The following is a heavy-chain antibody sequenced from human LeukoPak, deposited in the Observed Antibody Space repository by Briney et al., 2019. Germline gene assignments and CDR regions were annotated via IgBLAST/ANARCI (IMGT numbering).Heavy chain of an antibody. Sequence: GGSLRLSCAASGFTFSSYAMSWVRQAPGRGLEWVSATSGSGGSTYYADSVKGRFTISRDNSKNTLYLQMNSLRAEDTAVYYCAKLRYVVVVAATSFFDYWGQGTLVTVSS. V-gene: IGHV3-23*01. CDR3: AKLRYVVVVAATSFFDY. D-gene: IGHD2-15*01. CDR2: TSGSGGST. CDR1: GFTFSSYA. J-gene: IGHJ4*02.